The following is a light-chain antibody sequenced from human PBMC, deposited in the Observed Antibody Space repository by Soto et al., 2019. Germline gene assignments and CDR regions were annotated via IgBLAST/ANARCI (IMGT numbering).Light chain of an antibody. CDR3: QQYNNWPQT. CDR1: QSVSSN. J-gene: IGKJ1*01. CDR2: GAS. Sequence: EIVMTQSPATLSVSPGERATLSCRASQSVSSNLAWYQQKPGQAPRLLIYGASTRATGIPARFSGSGSGTEFTLTFSSLQSEDFAVYFCQQYNNWPQTFGQGTKVDNK. V-gene: IGKV3-15*01.